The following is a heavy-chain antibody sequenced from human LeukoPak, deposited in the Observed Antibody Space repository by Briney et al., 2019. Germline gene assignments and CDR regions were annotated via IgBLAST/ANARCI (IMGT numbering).Heavy chain of an antibody. CDR1: GFTFSDYY. D-gene: IGHD6-13*01. CDR2: ISSSGST. J-gene: IGHJ4*02. Sequence: GGSLRLSCAASGFTFSDYYMSWIRQAPGKGLEWVSYISSSGSTYYADSVKGRFTISRDNSKNTLYLRMNSLRAEDTAVYYCARGGPAAGRFDYWGQGTLVTVSS. V-gene: IGHV3-11*01. CDR3: ARGGPAAGRFDY.